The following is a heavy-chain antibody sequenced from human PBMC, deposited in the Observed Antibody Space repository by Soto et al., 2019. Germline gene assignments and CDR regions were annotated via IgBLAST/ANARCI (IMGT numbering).Heavy chain of an antibody. CDR1: GFTFSSYA. Sequence: QVQLVESGGGVVQPGRSLRLSCAASGFTFSSYAMHWVRQAPGKGLEWVAVISYDGSNKYYADSVKGRFTFSRDSSKNTLYVQLKRLRAEDTAVFYCASSYGNFAYWGQGTLVTVSS. D-gene: IGHD5-18*01. CDR3: ASSYGNFAY. J-gene: IGHJ4*02. V-gene: IGHV3-30-3*01. CDR2: ISYDGSNK.